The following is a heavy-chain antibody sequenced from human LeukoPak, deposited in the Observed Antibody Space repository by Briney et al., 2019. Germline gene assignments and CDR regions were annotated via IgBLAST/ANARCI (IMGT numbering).Heavy chain of an antibody. V-gene: IGHV4-39*07. CDR2: IYYSRST. Sequence: SETLSLTCTVSGGSISSSSYYWGWIRQPPGKGLEWIGSIYYSRSTYYNPSLKSRVTISVDTSKSQFSLRLNSVTAADTAIYYCARARAGSGGIDYWGQGTLVTVSS. D-gene: IGHD3-10*01. J-gene: IGHJ4*02. CDR3: ARARAGSGGIDY. CDR1: GGSISSSSYY.